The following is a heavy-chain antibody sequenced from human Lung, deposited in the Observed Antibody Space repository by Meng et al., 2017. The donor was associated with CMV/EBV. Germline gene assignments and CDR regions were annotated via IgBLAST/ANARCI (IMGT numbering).Heavy chain of an antibody. Sequence: GGSLRLXCAASAFIFSDYAMTWIRQAPGKGLEWVSSISSTSIHIYYADSVKGRFTISRDNGKNLLYLQLNSLRAEDTAVYYCARGRGYCSSTNCYLNFDYWGQGTLVTVSS. J-gene: IGHJ4*02. D-gene: IGHD2-2*01. CDR2: ISSTSIHI. CDR3: ARGRGYCSSTNCYLNFDY. V-gene: IGHV3-21*01. CDR1: AFIFSDYA.